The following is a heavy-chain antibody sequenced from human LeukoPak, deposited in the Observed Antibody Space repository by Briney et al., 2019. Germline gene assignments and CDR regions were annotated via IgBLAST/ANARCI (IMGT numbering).Heavy chain of an antibody. Sequence: GGSLRLSCAASGFTFSSYSMNWVRQAPGKGLEWVSFISTSSIYIYYADSVKGRFTISRDNAKNSLYLQMNSLRAEDAAVYYCVRVDSSGYGLHWGLDYWGQGTLVTVSS. CDR2: ISTSSIYI. V-gene: IGHV3-21*01. D-gene: IGHD3-22*01. J-gene: IGHJ4*02. CDR3: VRVDSSGYGLHWGLDY. CDR1: GFTFSSYS.